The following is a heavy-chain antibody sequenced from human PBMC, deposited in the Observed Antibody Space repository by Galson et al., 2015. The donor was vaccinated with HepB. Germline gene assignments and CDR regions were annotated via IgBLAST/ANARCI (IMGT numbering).Heavy chain of an antibody. V-gene: IGHV3-11*06. D-gene: IGHD1-7*01. CDR2: ISSTSSYT. J-gene: IGHJ4*02. CDR3: ARGHTGNLY. CDR1: GFIFSDYY. Sequence: SLRLSCAASGFIFSDYYMSWIRQAPGKGLEWVSYISSTSSYTNYADSVKGRFTISRDDAKNSLYLQMSSPRAEDTAVYYCARGHTGNLYWGQGTLVTVSS.